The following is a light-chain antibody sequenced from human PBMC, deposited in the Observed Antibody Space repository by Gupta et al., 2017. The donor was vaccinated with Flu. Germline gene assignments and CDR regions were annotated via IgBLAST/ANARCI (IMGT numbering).Light chain of an antibody. CDR3: NSRDSSSNNLSWV. V-gene: IGLV3-19*01. CDR1: SHGSHS. Sequence: SSELTQDPAGSVAWGQTVRITCQGDSHGSHSANWYQQKTGQAPGHVIYGENNRPSGIPDRFSGSSSGNTASVTITGAQAEDEADYYCNSRDSSSNNLSWVFGGGTKLTVL. J-gene: IGLJ3*02. CDR2: GEN.